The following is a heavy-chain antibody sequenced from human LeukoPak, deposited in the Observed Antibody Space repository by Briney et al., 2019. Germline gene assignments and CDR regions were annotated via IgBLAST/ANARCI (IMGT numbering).Heavy chain of an antibody. Sequence: SETLSLTCTVSGGSISSGGYYWSWIRQHPGKGLEWIGYIYYSGSTYYNPSLKSRVTISVDTSKNQFSQKLSSVTAADTAVYYCAREATVTPGWFDPWGQGTLVTVSP. CDR3: AREATVTPGWFDP. D-gene: IGHD4-17*01. CDR1: GGSISSGGYY. V-gene: IGHV4-31*03. J-gene: IGHJ5*02. CDR2: IYYSGST.